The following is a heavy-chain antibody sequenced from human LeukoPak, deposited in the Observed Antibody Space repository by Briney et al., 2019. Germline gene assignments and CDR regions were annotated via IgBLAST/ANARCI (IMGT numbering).Heavy chain of an antibody. CDR3: TVERQKDAFDI. CDR2: IIPILGIA. V-gene: IGHV1-69*02. CDR1: GGTFSSYT. D-gene: IGHD1-1*01. J-gene: IGHJ3*02. Sequence: GAAVKVSCKASGGTFSSYTISWVRQAPGQGLEWMGRIIPILGIANYAQKFQGRVTITADKSTSTAYMGLSSLRSEDTAVYYCTVERQKDAFDIWGQGTMVTVSS.